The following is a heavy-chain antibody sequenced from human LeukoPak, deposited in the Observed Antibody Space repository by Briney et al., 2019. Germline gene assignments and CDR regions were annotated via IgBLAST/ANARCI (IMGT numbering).Heavy chain of an antibody. CDR2: IYYSGST. V-gene: IGHV4-39*01. Sequence: SETLSLTCTVSGXSITSSNYYWGWIRQPPGKGLEWIGSIYYSGSTYYNPSLKSRVAMSVDTSKNQFSLKLSSVTAVGTAVYFCARHYDFWSNYHYYYYGMDVWGQGTTVTVSS. D-gene: IGHD3-3*01. CDR3: ARHYDFWSNYHYYYYGMDV. CDR1: GXSITSSNYY. J-gene: IGHJ6*02.